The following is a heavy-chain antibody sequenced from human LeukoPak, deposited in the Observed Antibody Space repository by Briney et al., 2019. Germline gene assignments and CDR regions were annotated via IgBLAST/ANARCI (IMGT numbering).Heavy chain of an antibody. J-gene: IGHJ3*02. CDR3: ARMRSGDCSSTSCDVGNAFDI. CDR1: GYTFTSYD. D-gene: IGHD2-2*01. Sequence: ASVKVSCKASGYTFTSYDINWVRQATGQGLEWMGWMNPNSGNAGYAQKFQGRVTMTRNTSISTAYMELSNLRPEDTAVYYCARMRSGDCSSTSCDVGNAFDIWGQGTMVTVSS. CDR2: MNPNSGNA. V-gene: IGHV1-8*01.